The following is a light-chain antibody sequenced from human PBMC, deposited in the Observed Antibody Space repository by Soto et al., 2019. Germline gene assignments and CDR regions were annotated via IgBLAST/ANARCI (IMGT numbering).Light chain of an antibody. J-gene: IGKJ5*01. CDR2: KVS. Sequence: DVVMTQSPLYLPVTLGQPASISCRSNQSLVHSDGIAYFSWFQXRTGRSPRGXIYKVSNRDSGVPARFSGSGSGTDVAMKLSRVEAEDVTVYDGMQGTHWPITFGQGTRLEIK. V-gene: IGKV2-30*02. CDR1: QSLVHSDGIAY. CDR3: MQGTHWPIT.